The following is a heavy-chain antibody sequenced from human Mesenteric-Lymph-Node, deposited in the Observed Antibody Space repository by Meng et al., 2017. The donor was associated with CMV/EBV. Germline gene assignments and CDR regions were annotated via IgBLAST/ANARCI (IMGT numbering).Heavy chain of an antibody. CDR3: AEPEGGTTLGGIDV. CDR2: IYSGSTSI. Sequence: GGSLRLSCTASGFIFSNYAMSWLRQAPGKGLGWVSVIYSGSTSISYADSVKGRFTISRENSKNTLYLQMNSQRAEDTAVYYCAEPEGGTTLGGIDVWGQGTMVTVSS. V-gene: IGHV3-23*03. D-gene: IGHD3-3*01. J-gene: IGHJ6*02. CDR1: GFIFSNYA.